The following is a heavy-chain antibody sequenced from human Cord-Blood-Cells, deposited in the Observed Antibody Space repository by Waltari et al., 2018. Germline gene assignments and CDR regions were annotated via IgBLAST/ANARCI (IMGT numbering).Heavy chain of an antibody. D-gene: IGHD3-10*01. CDR1: GGTFRSYA. J-gene: IGHJ4*02. CDR3: ARDRGYGSGSYYDY. Sequence: QVQLVQSGAEVKKPGSSVKVSCKASGGTFRSYAISWVRPAPGQGLEWMGGIIPIFGTANYAQKFQGRVTITADESTSTAYMELSSLRSEDTAVYYCARDRGYGSGSYYDYWGQGTLVTVSS. CDR2: IIPIFGTA. V-gene: IGHV1-69*12.